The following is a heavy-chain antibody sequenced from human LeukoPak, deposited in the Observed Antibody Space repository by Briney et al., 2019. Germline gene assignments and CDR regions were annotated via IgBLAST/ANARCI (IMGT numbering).Heavy chain of an antibody. D-gene: IGHD3-3*01. CDR2: IYYSGST. CDR3: AREKYYDFWSGYPGWVSGGAWFDP. J-gene: IGHJ5*02. CDR1: GGSISSGGHY. V-gene: IGHV4-31*03. Sequence: SETLSLTCTVSGGSISSGGHYWSWIRQHPGKGLEWIGYIYYSGSTYYNPSLKSRVTISVDTSKNQFSLKLSSVTAADTAVYYCAREKYYDFWSGYPGWVSGGAWFDPWGQGTLVTVSS.